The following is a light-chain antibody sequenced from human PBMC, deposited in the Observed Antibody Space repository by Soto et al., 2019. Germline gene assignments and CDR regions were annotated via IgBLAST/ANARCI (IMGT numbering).Light chain of an antibody. CDR2: KAS. V-gene: IGKV1-5*03. CDR3: QHYNSYSEA. J-gene: IGKJ1*01. CDR1: QSISSH. Sequence: DIRMTQSPSSLSASFGNTVTITCRASQSISSHLNWYQQKPGKAPKLLIYKASTLKSGVPSRFSGSGSGTEFTLTISSLQPDDFATYYCQHYNSYSEAFGQGTKVDIK.